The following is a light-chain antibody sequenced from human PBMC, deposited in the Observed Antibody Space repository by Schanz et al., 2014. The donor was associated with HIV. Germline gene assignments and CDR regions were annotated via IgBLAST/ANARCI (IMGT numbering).Light chain of an antibody. V-gene: IGLV2-14*03. J-gene: IGLJ1*01. CDR2: DVR. Sequence: QSALTQPASVSGSPGQSITISYSGTSSDIGGSDYVSWYQQHPGRAPKVLIYDVRDRPSGVSNRFSGSKSGNTASLTISGLQAEDEADYYCCSYAGSTTFYVFATGTKLTVL. CDR1: SSDIGGSDY. CDR3: CSYAGSTTFYV.